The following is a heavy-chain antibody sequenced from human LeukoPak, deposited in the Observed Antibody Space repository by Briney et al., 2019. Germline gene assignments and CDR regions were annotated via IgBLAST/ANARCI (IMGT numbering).Heavy chain of an antibody. CDR3: AKDRGVPRWAFYSY. D-gene: IGHD4-11*01. V-gene: IGHV3-23*01. CDR1: GFTFSSYA. J-gene: IGHJ4*02. CDR2: ISGSGGST. Sequence: GGSLRLSWAASGFTFSSYAMSWVRQAPGKGLEWVSAISGSGGSTYYADSVKGRFTISRDNSKNTLYLQMNSLRAEDTAVYYCAKDRGVPRWAFYSYWGQGTLVTVSS.